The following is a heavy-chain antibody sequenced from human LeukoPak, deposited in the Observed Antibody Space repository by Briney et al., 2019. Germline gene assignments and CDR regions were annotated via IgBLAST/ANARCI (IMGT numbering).Heavy chain of an antibody. Sequence: ASVKVSCKASGYTFNSYEINWVRQATGQRLEWMGWMNPDSGETGYAQKFQGRVTMTRDTSISTAYMELSGLSSEDTAVYYRARPPGYCRTPRTHIGSCYYWYFALWGRGTLVTVSS. CDR2: MNPDSGET. V-gene: IGHV1-8*01. CDR1: GYTFNSYE. J-gene: IGHJ2*01. CDR3: ARPPGYCRTPRTHIGSCYYWYFAL. D-gene: IGHD2-15*01.